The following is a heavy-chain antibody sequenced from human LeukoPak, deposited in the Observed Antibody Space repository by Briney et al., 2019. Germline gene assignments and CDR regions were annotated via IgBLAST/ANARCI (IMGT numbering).Heavy chain of an antibody. CDR1: GYSFTSYW. V-gene: IGHV5-51*01. Sequence: GESLKISCKGSGYSFTSYWIGWVRQMPGKGLEWMGIIYPGDSDTRYSPSFQGQVTISADKSISTAYLQWSSLKASDTAMYYCARLILQNVAAKPENPIGYWGQGTLVTVSS. CDR2: IYPGDSDT. D-gene: IGHD6-13*01. J-gene: IGHJ4*02. CDR3: ARLILQNVAAKPENPIGY.